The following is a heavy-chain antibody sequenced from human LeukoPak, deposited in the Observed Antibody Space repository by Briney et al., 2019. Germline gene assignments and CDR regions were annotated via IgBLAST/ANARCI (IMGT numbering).Heavy chain of an antibody. CDR1: GYTFTSYG. CDR2: ISAYNGNT. J-gene: IGHJ4*02. Sequence: ASVKVSCKASGYTFTSYGISWVRQAPGQGPEWMGWISAYNGNTNYAQKLQGRVTMTTDTSTSAAYMELRSLRSDDTAVYYCARDREGYYFDYWGQGTLVTVSS. V-gene: IGHV1-18*01. CDR3: ARDREGYYFDY.